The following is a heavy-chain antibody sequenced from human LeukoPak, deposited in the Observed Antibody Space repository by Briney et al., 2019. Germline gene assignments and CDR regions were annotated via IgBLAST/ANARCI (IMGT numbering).Heavy chain of an antibody. CDR1: GGSFSGYY. D-gene: IGHD4-17*01. Sequence: SETLSLTCAVYGGSFSGYYWSWIRQPPGKGLEWIGEINHSGSTNYNPSLKSRVTISVDTSKNQFSLKLSSVTAADTAVYYCARPPHGDYVSGAFDIWGQGTMVIVSS. CDR2: INHSGST. J-gene: IGHJ3*02. V-gene: IGHV4-34*01. CDR3: ARPPHGDYVSGAFDI.